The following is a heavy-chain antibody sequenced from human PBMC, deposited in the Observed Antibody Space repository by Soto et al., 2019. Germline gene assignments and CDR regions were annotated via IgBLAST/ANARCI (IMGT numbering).Heavy chain of an antibody. CDR1: GGSFSGHS. D-gene: IGHD3-10*01. Sequence: SQTLSLTCAVYGGSFSGHSWSWIRQAPKKGLEWIGEINHSGSTNYNPPLKSRVTISVDTSKNQFSLKLSSVTAADTAVYYCARGYNYYGSGSFYYYYYMDVWGKGTTVTVSS. V-gene: IGHV4-34*01. J-gene: IGHJ6*03. CDR2: INHSGST. CDR3: ARGYNYYGSGSFYYYYYMDV.